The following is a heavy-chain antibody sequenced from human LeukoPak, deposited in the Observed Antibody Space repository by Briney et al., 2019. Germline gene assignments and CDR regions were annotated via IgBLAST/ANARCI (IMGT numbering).Heavy chain of an antibody. CDR2: ISYDGSNK. J-gene: IGHJ4*02. CDR1: GFTFSSYD. Sequence: GGSLRLSCAASGFTFSSYDMHWVRQAPGKGLEWVAVISYDGSNKYHADSVKGRFTISRDNSKNTLYLQMNSLRAEDTAVYYCAKDLGGAVAGTTFFDYWGQGTLVTVSS. CDR3: AKDLGGAVAGTTFFDY. V-gene: IGHV3-30*18. D-gene: IGHD6-19*01.